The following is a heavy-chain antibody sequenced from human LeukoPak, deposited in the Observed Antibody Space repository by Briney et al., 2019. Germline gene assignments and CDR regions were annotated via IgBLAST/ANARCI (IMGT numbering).Heavy chain of an antibody. D-gene: IGHD5-24*01. Sequence: SQTLSLTCTVSGGSISSGSYYWSWIRQPAGRGLEWIGRIYTSGSTNYNPSLKSRVTISVDTSKNQFSLKLSSVTAADTAVYYCARGMAVDYWGQGTLVTVSS. CDR2: IYTSGST. J-gene: IGHJ4*02. CDR1: GGSISSGSYY. CDR3: ARGMAVDY. V-gene: IGHV4-61*02.